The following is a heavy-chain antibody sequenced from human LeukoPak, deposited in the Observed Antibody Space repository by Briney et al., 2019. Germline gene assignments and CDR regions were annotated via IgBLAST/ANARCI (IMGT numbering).Heavy chain of an antibody. CDR1: GFTFSTYG. D-gene: IGHD4-23*01. J-gene: IGHJ4*02. CDR3: AKPTRGSGNSFLIDF. CDR2: ISDGADRE. V-gene: IGHV3-30*18. Sequence: GGSLRLSCAASGFTFSTYGMHWVSQAPGKGLEWVVVISDGADREYYGDSVKGRFSISRDNSRNTLFLQMNSLRAEDTAVYFCAKPTRGSGNSFLIDFWGQGTLVTVSS.